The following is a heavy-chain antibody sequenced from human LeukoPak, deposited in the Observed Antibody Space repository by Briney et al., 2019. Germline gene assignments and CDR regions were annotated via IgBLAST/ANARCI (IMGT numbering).Heavy chain of an antibody. J-gene: IGHJ4*02. D-gene: IGHD4-17*01. CDR3: AKANGDYEYYFDY. CDR1: GGTFSSYA. Sequence: SVKVSCKAFGGTFSSYAISWVRQAPGQGLEWMGGIIPIFGTANYAQKFQGRVTITADESTSTAYMELSSLRSEDTAVYYCAKANGDYEYYFDYWGQGTLVTVSS. V-gene: IGHV1-69*13. CDR2: IIPIFGTA.